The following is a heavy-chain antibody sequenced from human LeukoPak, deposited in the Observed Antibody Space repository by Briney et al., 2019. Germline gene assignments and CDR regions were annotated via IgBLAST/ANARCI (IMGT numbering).Heavy chain of an antibody. Sequence: PAETLSLTCTVSGGSMSSSRDYWGWSRQPPGKGLEWIGSIYYSGSTYYNPSFKSRVTISVDTSKNQFSLKLSSVTAADTAVYYCARHIVATITGVDYWGQGTLVTVSS. V-gene: IGHV4-39*01. D-gene: IGHD5-12*01. J-gene: IGHJ4*02. CDR2: IYYSGST. CDR1: GGSMSSSRDY. CDR3: ARHIVATITGVDY.